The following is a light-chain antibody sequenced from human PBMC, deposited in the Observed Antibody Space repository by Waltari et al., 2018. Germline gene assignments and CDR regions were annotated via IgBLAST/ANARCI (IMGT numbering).Light chain of an antibody. V-gene: IGKV3-15*01. CDR1: QSVRSN. Sequence: EIVMTQSPATLSVSPGERVTLSCRASQSVRSNLAWYQQKPGQVPRLHIYDGSTRATGIPARFSGSGSGTDFTLTISSLQSEDFAIYYCHQSDDWPPYSFGQGTKLEIK. CDR2: DGS. J-gene: IGKJ2*03. CDR3: HQSDDWPPYS.